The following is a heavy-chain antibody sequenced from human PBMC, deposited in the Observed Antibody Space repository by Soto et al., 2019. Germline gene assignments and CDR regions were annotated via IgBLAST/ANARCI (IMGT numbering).Heavy chain of an antibody. Sequence: GGSLRLSFAASGFTFSNYDMHWVRQVTGKGLEWVSGITTAGDTYYPGSVKGRFTISREKAKNSLYLQMNSLSAGDTAVYYCARELHGGIYGMDVWGQGTTVTVSS. CDR1: GFTFSNYD. CDR3: ARELHGGIYGMDV. J-gene: IGHJ6*02. V-gene: IGHV3-13*01. CDR2: ITTAGDT.